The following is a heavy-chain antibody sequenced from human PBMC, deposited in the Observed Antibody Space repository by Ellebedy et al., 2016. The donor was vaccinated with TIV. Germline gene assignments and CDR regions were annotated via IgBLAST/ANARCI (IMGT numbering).Heavy chain of an antibody. CDR1: GFSLSTSGMC. CDR2: IDWDDDK. CDR3: ARITDYEGDYGMDV. D-gene: IGHD4-17*01. V-gene: IGHV2-70*01. J-gene: IGHJ6*02. Sequence: SGPTLVKPTQTLTLTCTFSGFSLSTSGMCVSWIRQPPGKALEWLALIDWDDDKYYSTSLKTRLTLSKDTSKNQVVLTMTNMDPVDTATYYCARITDYEGDYGMDVWGQGTTVTVSS.